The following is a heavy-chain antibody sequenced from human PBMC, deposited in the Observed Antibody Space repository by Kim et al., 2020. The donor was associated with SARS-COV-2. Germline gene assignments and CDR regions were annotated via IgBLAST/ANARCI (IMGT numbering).Heavy chain of an antibody. D-gene: IGHD3-10*01. Sequence: GGSLRLSCAASGFTFSSYSMNWVRQAPGKGLEWVSYISSSSTIYYAYSVKGRFTISRDNAKNSLYLQMNSLRDEDTAVYYCARVTRGRGGMDVWGQGTTVTVSS. V-gene: IGHV3-48*02. CDR3: ARVTRGRGGMDV. CDR1: GFTFSSYS. CDR2: ISSSSTI. J-gene: IGHJ6*02.